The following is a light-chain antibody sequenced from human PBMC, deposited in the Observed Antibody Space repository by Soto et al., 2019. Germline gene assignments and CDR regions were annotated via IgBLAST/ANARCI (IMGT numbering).Light chain of an antibody. Sequence: QAVVTQPPSASGTPGQRVSISCSGDTSDIGSNTVNWYQHLPGTAPRLLIYRNNQRPSGVPDRFSGSKSGTAASLAISGLHSEDEADYFCAAWDDTVSVYVFGSGTKLTVL. CDR1: TSDIGSNT. J-gene: IGLJ1*01. CDR2: RNN. V-gene: IGLV1-44*01. CDR3: AAWDDTVSVYV.